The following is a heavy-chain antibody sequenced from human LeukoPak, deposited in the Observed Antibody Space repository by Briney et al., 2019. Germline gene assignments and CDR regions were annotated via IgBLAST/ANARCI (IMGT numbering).Heavy chain of an antibody. V-gene: IGHV4-59*08. Sequence: PSETLSLTCTVSGGSISTYYWSWIAQPPGKGLEWIGYIYYSGTTNYNPSLKSRVTISVDTSKNQFSLKLTSVTAADTAVYYCARGYSSTWFKTWDFWRQGTLVTVSS. J-gene: IGHJ4*02. D-gene: IGHD6-13*01. CDR1: GGSISTYY. CDR2: IYYSGTT. CDR3: ARGYSSTWFKTWDF.